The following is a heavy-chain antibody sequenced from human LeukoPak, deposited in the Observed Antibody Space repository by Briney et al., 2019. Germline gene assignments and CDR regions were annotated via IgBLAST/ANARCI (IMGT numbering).Heavy chain of an antibody. Sequence: SETLSLTCAVYGGSFSGYYWSWIRQPPGKGLEWIGEINHSGSTNYNPSLKSRVTISVDTSENQFSLKLSSVTAADTAVYYCARGVSDCRSTSCYSGRNWFDPWGQGTLVTVSS. V-gene: IGHV4-34*01. CDR3: ARGVSDCRSTSCYSGRNWFDP. D-gene: IGHD2-2*02. CDR2: INHSGST. CDR1: GGSFSGYY. J-gene: IGHJ5*02.